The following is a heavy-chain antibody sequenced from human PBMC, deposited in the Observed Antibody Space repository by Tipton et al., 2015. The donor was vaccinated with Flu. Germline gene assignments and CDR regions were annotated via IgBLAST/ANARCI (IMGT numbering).Heavy chain of an antibody. CDR1: GYTFTGYY. Sequence: QLVQSGAEVKKPGASVKVSCKASGYTFTGYYMHWVRQAPGQGLEWMGWINPNSGGTNYAQKFQGRVTMTRDTSISTAYMELSRLRSDDTAVYYCARDEGGSSSWPFDYWGQGILVTVSS. J-gene: IGHJ4*02. CDR2: INPNSGGT. CDR3: ARDEGGSSSWPFDY. V-gene: IGHV1-2*02. D-gene: IGHD6-13*01.